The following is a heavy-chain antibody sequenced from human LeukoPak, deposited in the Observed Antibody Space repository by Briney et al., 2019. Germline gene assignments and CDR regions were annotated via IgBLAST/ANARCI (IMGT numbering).Heavy chain of an antibody. CDR3: ASYRYSGSHFY. D-gene: IGHD1-26*01. J-gene: IGHJ4*02. Sequence: GGSLRLSCVASGFSFRNYGMHWVRQAPGKGLEWVTNIKQDGSEKYYVDSVKGRFTISRDNAKNSLYLQMNSLRAEDTAVYYCASYRYSGSHFYWGQGTLVTVSS. V-gene: IGHV3-7*01. CDR2: IKQDGSEK. CDR1: GFSFRNYG.